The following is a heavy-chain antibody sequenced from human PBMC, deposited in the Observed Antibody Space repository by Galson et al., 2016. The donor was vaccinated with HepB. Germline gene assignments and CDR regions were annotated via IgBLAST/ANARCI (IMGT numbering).Heavy chain of an antibody. CDR3: ARDRGGYCSGDTCRSIDY. CDR2: ITTYNGNT. CDR1: GYSFNSNG. Sequence: SVKVSCKASGYSFNSNGISWVRQAPGHGLEWMGWITTYNGNTNYAQKFQGRVTMTTDTSTTTAYMELRSLRSDDTAVYYCARDRGGYCSGDTCRSIDYWGQGTLVTVSS. D-gene: IGHD2-15*01. V-gene: IGHV1-18*01. J-gene: IGHJ4*02.